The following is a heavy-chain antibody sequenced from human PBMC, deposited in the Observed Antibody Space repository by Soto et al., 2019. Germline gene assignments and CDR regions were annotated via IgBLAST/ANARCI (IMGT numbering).Heavy chain of an antibody. V-gene: IGHV3-15*01. CDR2: IKTKADAGTT. J-gene: IGHJ5*02. D-gene: IGHD3-10*02. CDR1: GFTFKNAW. CDR3: TTDGATIFFDP. Sequence: GGSLRLSCAASGFTFKNAWMSWVRQAPGKGLEWAGRIKTKADAGTTDYAAPVKGRFTISRDDSKNTLYLQMNSLKNEDTALYFCTTDGATIFFDPRGQGTLVTVSS.